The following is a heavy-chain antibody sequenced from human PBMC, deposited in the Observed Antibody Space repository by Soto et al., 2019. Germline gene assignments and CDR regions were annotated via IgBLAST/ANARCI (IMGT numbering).Heavy chain of an antibody. J-gene: IGHJ4*02. CDR2: IYTSGST. Sequence: SETLSLTCTVSGGSISSYYWSWIRQPAGKGLEWIGRIYTSGSTNYNPSLKSRVTMSVDTSKNQFSLKLSSVTAADTAVYYCAGEEGVAVAGYPSDWGQGTLVTVSS. CDR3: AGEEGVAVAGYPSD. D-gene: IGHD6-19*01. V-gene: IGHV4-4*07. CDR1: GGSISSYY.